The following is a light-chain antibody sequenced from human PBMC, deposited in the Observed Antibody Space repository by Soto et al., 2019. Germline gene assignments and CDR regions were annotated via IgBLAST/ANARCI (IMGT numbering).Light chain of an antibody. CDR1: SSNIGSNY. V-gene: IGLV1-47*01. Sequence: QSVLTQPPSASGPPGQRVTISCSGSSSNIGSNYAYWYQQLPGTAPKLLIYRTNQRPSGVPDRFSGSKSGTSASLAISGLRSEDEADYYCAAWDDSLSGVVFGGGTQLTVL. J-gene: IGLJ2*01. CDR2: RTN. CDR3: AAWDDSLSGVV.